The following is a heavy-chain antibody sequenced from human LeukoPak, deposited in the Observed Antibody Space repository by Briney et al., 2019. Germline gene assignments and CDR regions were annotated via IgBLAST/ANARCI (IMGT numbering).Heavy chain of an antibody. CDR2: IYYSGST. Sequence: PSETLSLTCTVSGGSISSSSYYWGWIRQPPGKGLEWIGSIYYSGSTYYNPSLKSRVTISVDTSKNQFSLKLSSVTAADTAVYYCARHFSRGYTWGLKGYFDYWGQGTLVTVSS. CDR3: ARHFSRGYTWGLKGYFDY. D-gene: IGHD1-20*01. J-gene: IGHJ4*02. V-gene: IGHV4-39*01. CDR1: GGSISSSSYY.